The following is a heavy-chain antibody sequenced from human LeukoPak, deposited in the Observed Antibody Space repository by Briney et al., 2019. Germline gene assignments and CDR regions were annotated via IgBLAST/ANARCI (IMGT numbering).Heavy chain of an antibody. CDR2: IYYSGST. CDR1: GGSISSGGYY. Sequence: PSETLSLTCTVSGGSISSGGYYWSWIRQHPGKGLEWIGYIYYSGSTNYNPSLRSRVTISEDTSKNQFSLKLTSVIAADTAVYYCARDCPLYGMDVWGQGTTVTVSS. CDR3: ARDCPLYGMDV. V-gene: IGHV4-61*08. J-gene: IGHJ6*02.